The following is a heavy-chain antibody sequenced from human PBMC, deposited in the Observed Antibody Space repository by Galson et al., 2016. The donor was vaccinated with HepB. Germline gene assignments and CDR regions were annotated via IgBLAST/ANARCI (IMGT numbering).Heavy chain of an antibody. CDR1: SDSITGTNW. Sequence: SETLSLTCTVSSDSITGTNWWGWVRQTPGKGLEFIGEISRRGRPNYSPSLESRVTMSVDMPKNQFSLEVASVTAADTAVYYCVRILFGFKGMDVWGQGTTVTVSS. V-gene: IGHV4/OR15-8*01. CDR3: VRILFGFKGMDV. J-gene: IGHJ6*02. CDR2: ISRRGRP. D-gene: IGHD2/OR15-2a*01.